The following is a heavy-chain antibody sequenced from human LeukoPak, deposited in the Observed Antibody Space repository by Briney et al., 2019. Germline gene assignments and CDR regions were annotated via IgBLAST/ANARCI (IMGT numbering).Heavy chain of an antibody. CDR3: ARAMGAEDYGDYVLDC. Sequence: SETLSLTCTVSGGSISSYYWGWIRQPPGKGLEWIGSIYYSGSTYYNPSLKSRVTISVDTSKNQFSLKLSSVTAADTAVYYCARAMGAEDYGDYVLDCWGQGTLVTVSS. CDR2: IYYSGST. D-gene: IGHD4-17*01. V-gene: IGHV4-39*07. J-gene: IGHJ4*02. CDR1: GGSISSYY.